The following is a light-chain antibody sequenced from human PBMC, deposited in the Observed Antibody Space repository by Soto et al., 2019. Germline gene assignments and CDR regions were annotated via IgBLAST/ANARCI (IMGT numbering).Light chain of an antibody. CDR2: GAS. CDR3: QQYDSSPVT. V-gene: IGKV3-20*01. CDR1: QRVSSSF. J-gene: IGKJ1*01. Sequence: EIVLTQSPGTLSVSPAERATLSCRASQRVSSSFLAWYQQKPGQAPRLLIYGASSRAGGIPDRFSGSGSGTDFTLTISRLEPEDFATYYCQQYDSSPVTFGQGTKVDIK.